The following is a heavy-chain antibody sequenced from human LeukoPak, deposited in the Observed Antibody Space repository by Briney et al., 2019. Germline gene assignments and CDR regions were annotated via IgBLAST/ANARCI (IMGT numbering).Heavy chain of an antibody. CDR2: ISWNSGSI. D-gene: IGHD6-19*01. V-gene: IGHV3-9*01. Sequence: GGSLRLSCAGSGFIFNNYAMHRVRQPPGKGLEWVSGISWNSGSIDYADSVKGRFTISRDNAKNSLYLQMNSLRVEDTAFYYCAKDNRRHYTSGPNPDSLHWGQGALVTVSS. CDR3: AKDNRRHYTSGPNPDSLH. J-gene: IGHJ4*02. CDR1: GFIFNNYA.